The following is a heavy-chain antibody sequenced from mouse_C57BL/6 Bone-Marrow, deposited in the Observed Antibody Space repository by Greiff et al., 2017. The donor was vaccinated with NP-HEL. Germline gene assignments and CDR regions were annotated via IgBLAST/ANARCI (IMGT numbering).Heavy chain of an antibody. D-gene: IGHD4-1*01. CDR1: GYTFTDYN. CDR3: SRRLGPAWFAY. Sequence: VQLQQSGPELVKPGASVKISCKASGYTFTDYNMDWVKQSHGKSLEWIGDINPKNGGTNYNQKFKGKATLTVDKTSSTAYLELRSLTSEDTAVYYCSRRLGPAWFAYWGQGTLVTVSA. CDR2: INPKNGGT. V-gene: IGHV1-18*01. J-gene: IGHJ3*01.